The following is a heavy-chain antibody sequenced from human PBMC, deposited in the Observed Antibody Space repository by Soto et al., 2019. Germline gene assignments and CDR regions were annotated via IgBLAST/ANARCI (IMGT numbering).Heavy chain of an antibody. Sequence: EVQLLESGGGLVQPGGSLRLSCAASGFTFSDYGMNWVRQAPGKGLEWVAAISGSAGNTYYADSVKGRFSTSRDNSKSTLYLDMNALRGPDTAIYYCAKTFGSNWLPEYWGQGTLVTVSS. D-gene: IGHD6-13*01. CDR2: ISGSAGNT. V-gene: IGHV3-23*01. J-gene: IGHJ4*02. CDR3: AKTFGSNWLPEY. CDR1: GFTFSDYG.